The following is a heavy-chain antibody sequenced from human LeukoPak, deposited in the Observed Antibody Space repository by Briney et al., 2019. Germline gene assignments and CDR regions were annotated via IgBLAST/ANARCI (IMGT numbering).Heavy chain of an antibody. CDR3: ARDPYYDSSGYYYYYMDV. Sequence: GGSLRLSCAASGFTFSSYSMNWVRQAPGKGLEWVSSISSSSSYIYYADSVKGRFTISRDNAKNSLYLQMNSLRAEDTAVYYCARDPYYDSSGYYYYYMDVWGKGTTVTISS. D-gene: IGHD3-22*01. CDR1: GFTFSSYS. V-gene: IGHV3-21*01. CDR2: ISSSSSYI. J-gene: IGHJ6*03.